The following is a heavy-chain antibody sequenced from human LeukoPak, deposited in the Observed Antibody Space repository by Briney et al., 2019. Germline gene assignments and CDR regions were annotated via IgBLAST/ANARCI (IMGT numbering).Heavy chain of an antibody. CDR2: IYYSGTN. J-gene: IGHJ4*02. CDR1: GCSLSGHY. Sequence: SATLSLTCSVSGCSLSGHYLSWIRQPPGKGLEWMGYIYYSGTNDYDPALKSRVTMSVDTSKNQFSLKLSSVTAADTAIYYCARTLAAATYYFHDWGQGTLVTVSS. D-gene: IGHD6-13*01. V-gene: IGHV4-59*07. CDR3: ARTLAAATYYFHD.